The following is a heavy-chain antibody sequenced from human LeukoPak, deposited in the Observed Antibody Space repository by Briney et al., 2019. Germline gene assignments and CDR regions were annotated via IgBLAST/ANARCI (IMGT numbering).Heavy chain of an antibody. J-gene: IGHJ4*02. CDR1: GFTPSHYY. D-gene: IGHD3-3*01. V-gene: IGHV3-11*04. CDR2: ISSSGSDI. CDR3: ARESRRSPDY. Sequence: GGSLRLSCAASGFTPSHYYMGWLRQAPGKGLEWVSYISSSGSDIYNVDSVKGRFTISRDNTKNSLFLQMNSLRAEDTAVYYCARESRRSPDYWGQGTLVTVSS.